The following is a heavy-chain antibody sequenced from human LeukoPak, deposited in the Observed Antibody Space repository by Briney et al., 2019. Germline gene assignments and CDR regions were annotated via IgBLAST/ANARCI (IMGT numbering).Heavy chain of an antibody. V-gene: IGHV4-34*01. CDR2: INHSGST. Sequence: SETLSLTCAVHGGSFSGYYWSWLRQPPGKGLEWIGEINHSGSTNHNPSLKSRVTISVDTSKNQFSLKLSSVTAADTAVYYCARGRFAPAPVYWGQGTLVTVSS. CDR1: GGSFSGYY. CDR3: ARGRFAPAPVY. J-gene: IGHJ4*02. D-gene: IGHD3-10*01.